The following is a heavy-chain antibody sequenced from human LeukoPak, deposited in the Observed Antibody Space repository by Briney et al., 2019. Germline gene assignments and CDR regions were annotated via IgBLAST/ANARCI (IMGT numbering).Heavy chain of an antibody. V-gene: IGHV1-58*01. J-gene: IGHJ6*03. D-gene: IGHD3-3*01. Sequence: GASVKVSCKASGSTFTSSAVQWVRQARGQRLEWIGWIVVGSGNTNYAQKFQERVTITRDMSTSTAYMELSSLRSEDTAVYYCAAGTYYDFWSGQYPPYYYYMDVWGKGTTVTVSS. CDR2: IVVGSGNT. CDR1: GSTFTSSA. CDR3: AAGTYYDFWSGQYPPYYYYMDV.